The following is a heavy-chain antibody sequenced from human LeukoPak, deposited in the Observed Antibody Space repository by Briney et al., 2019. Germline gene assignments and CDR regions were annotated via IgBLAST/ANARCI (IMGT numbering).Heavy chain of an antibody. CDR2: IKQDGSEK. J-gene: IGHJ4*02. V-gene: IGHV3-7*01. CDR3: ARDVRGFWSGYYTFDY. CDR1: GFTFSSYA. D-gene: IGHD3-3*01. Sequence: PGGSLRLSCAASGFTFSSYAMSWVRQAPGKGLEWVANIKQDGSEKYYVDSVKGRFTISRDNAKNSLYLQMNSLRAEDTAVYYCARDVRGFWSGYYTFDYWGQGTLVTVSS.